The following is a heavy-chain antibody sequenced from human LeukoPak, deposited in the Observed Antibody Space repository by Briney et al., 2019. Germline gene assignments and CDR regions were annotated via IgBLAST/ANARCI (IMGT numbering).Heavy chain of an antibody. Sequence: SETLSLTCTVSGGSISSYYWSWIRQPPGKGLEWIGYIYYSGSTNYNPSLKSRVTISVDTSKNQFSLKLSSVTAADTAVYYCARETSSSWFDHWGQGTLVTVSS. CDR1: GGSISSYY. CDR2: IYYSGST. CDR3: ARETSSSWFDH. D-gene: IGHD6-13*01. J-gene: IGHJ5*02. V-gene: IGHV4-59*01.